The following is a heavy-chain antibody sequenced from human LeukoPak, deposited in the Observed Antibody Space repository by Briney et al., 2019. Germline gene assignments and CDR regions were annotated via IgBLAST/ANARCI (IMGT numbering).Heavy chain of an antibody. CDR1: GFTFSSYG. CDR3: AKDREVVVPAARGFDY. V-gene: IGHV3-30*02. J-gene: IGHJ4*02. CDR2: IRYDGSNK. Sequence: PGGSLRLSCAASGFTFSSYGMHWVRQAPGKGLEWVAFIRYDGSNKYYADSVKGRFTISRDNSKNTLYLQMNSLRAEDTAVYYCAKDREVVVPAARGFDYWGQGTLVTVSS. D-gene: IGHD2-2*01.